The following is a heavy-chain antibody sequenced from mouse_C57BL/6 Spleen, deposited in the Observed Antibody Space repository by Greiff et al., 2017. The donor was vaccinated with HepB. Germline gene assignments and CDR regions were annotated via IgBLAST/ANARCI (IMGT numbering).Heavy chain of an antibody. CDR1: GYTFTDYY. V-gene: IGHV1-26*01. D-gene: IGHD2-4*01. Sequence: EVQLQQSGPELVKPGASVKISCKASGYTFTDYYMNWVKQSHGKSLEWIGDINPNNGGTSYNQKFKGKATLTVDKSSSTAYMELRSLTSEDSAVYYCARGGDYDGDYWGQGTTLTVSS. J-gene: IGHJ2*01. CDR2: INPNNGGT. CDR3: ARGGDYDGDY.